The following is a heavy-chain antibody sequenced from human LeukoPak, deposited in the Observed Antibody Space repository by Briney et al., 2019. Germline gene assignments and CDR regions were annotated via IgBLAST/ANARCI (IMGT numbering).Heavy chain of an antibody. D-gene: IGHD6-13*01. CDR3: ARQSVAAAGDFDY. V-gene: IGHV4-38-2*01. CDR1: GYSISSGYY. J-gene: IGHJ4*02. CDR2: IYHSGST. Sequence: SETLSLTCAVSGYSISSGYYWGWIRQPPGKGLEWIGSIYHSGSTYYNPSLKSRVTISVDTSKNQFSLKLSSVTAADTAVYYCARQSVAAAGDFDYWGQGTLVTDSS.